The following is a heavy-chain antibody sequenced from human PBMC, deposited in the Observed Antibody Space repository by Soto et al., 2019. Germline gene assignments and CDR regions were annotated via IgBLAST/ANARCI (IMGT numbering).Heavy chain of an antibody. V-gene: IGHV4-59*08. J-gene: IGHJ6*03. CDR3: ARRSSSEYYYYYYYMDV. Sequence: SEPLSLTCTVSGGSISIYYWSWIRHPPGKGLEWIVYIYYSLSTNYNPSLMIRFTISGDTSKNQVSLKLSSVTAADTAVYYCARRSSSEYYYYYYYMDVWGKGTTVTVSS. D-gene: IGHD6-25*01. CDR1: GGSISIYY. CDR2: IYYSLST.